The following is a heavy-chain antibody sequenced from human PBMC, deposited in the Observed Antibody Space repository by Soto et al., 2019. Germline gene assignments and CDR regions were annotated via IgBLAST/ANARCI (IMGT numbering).Heavy chain of an antibody. J-gene: IGHJ5*02. CDR3: ARSERTYYDILTGYDSGNWFDP. CDR2: TYYRSKWYN. CDR1: GDSVSSNSAA. Sequence: SQTLSLTCAISGDSVSSNSAAWNWIRQSPSRGLEWLGRTYYRSKWYNDYAVSVKSRITINPDTSKNQFSLQLNSVTPEDTAVYYCARSERTYYDILTGYDSGNWFDPWGQGTLVTVSS. D-gene: IGHD3-9*01. V-gene: IGHV6-1*01.